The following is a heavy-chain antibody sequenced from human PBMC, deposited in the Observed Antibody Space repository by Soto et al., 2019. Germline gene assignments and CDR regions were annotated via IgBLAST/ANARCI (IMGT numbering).Heavy chain of an antibody. V-gene: IGHV1-2*02. CDR3: ARAAPLRYSGYALDH. CDR1: GYTFTDYY. D-gene: IGHD5-12*01. CDR2: INPNSGAT. Sequence: QVQLVSSGAEVKKPGASVKVSCRASGYTFTDYYIHWVRQAPGQGLQWVGWINPNSGATEYAQKFQGRVNMTRDPSISTVYMEVTRLRSDDTALYFCARAAPLRYSGYALDHWGQGTRVTVPT. J-gene: IGHJ4*02.